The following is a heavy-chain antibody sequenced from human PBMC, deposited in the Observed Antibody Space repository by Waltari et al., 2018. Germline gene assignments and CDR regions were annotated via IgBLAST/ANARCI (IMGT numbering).Heavy chain of an antibody. V-gene: IGHV4-31*03. Sequence: QVQLQESGPGLVKPSQTLYLTCTFSGGSISSGGYYWSWIRQPPGRGLEWIGYIDYGGSTYYNPSLKSRVTISVDTSKNQFSLKLSSVTAADTAVYYCARASIVVVPAATGGWFDPWGQGTLVTVSS. CDR3: ARASIVVVPAATGGWFDP. CDR1: GGSISSGGYY. D-gene: IGHD2-2*01. J-gene: IGHJ5*02. CDR2: IDYGGST.